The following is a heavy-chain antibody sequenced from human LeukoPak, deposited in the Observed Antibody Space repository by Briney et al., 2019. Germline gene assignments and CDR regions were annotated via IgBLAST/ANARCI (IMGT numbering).Heavy chain of an antibody. J-gene: IGHJ3*01. V-gene: IGHV1-2*02. CDR3: ARVREDYGDYPLERAFDV. D-gene: IGHD4-17*01. CDR2: INPNSGGT. Sequence: ASVKVSCKASGYSFTGYYMHWVRQAPGQGLEWMGWINPNSGGTNYAQNFQGRVTMTRDTSISTAYMELSRLRSDDTAVYYCARVREDYGDYPLERAFDVWGQGTMVTVSS. CDR1: GYSFTGYY.